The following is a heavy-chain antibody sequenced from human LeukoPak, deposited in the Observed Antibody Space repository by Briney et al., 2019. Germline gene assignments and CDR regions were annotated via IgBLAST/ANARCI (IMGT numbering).Heavy chain of an antibody. D-gene: IGHD5-18*01. CDR2: IIPIFGTA. CDR1: GYTFTSYA. CDR3: ARGYSYGSAPIDY. V-gene: IGHV1-69*13. J-gene: IGHJ4*02. Sequence: SVKVSCKASGYTFTSYAISWVRQALGQGLEWMGGIIPIFGTANYAQKFQGRVTITADESTSTAYMELSSLRSEDTAVYYCARGYSYGSAPIDYWGQGTLVTVSS.